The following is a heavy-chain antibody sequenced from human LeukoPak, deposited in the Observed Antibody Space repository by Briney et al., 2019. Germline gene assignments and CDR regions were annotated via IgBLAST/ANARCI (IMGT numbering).Heavy chain of an antibody. CDR1: GFTFSSYS. V-gene: IGHV3-21*01. CDR3: AREYSSSSLAHYYYYMDV. Sequence: GGSLRLSCAASGFTFSSYSMNWVRQAPGKGLEWVSSISSSSGYIYYADSVKGRFTISRDNAKNSLYLQMNSLRAEDTAVYYCAREYSSSSLAHYYYYMDVWGKGTTVTVSS. J-gene: IGHJ6*03. CDR2: ISSSSGYI. D-gene: IGHD6-6*01.